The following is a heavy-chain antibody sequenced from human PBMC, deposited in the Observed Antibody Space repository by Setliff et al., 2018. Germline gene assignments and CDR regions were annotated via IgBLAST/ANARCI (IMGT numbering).Heavy chain of an antibody. J-gene: IGHJ3*02. CDR1: GGSISSSSYY. D-gene: IGHD3-22*01. Sequence: PSETLSLTCTVSGGSISSSSYYWGWIRQPPGKGLEWIGSIYYSGSTNYNPSLKSRVTISVDTSKNQFSLKLSSVTAADTAVYYCARGKIRITMIVVPTGGAFDIWGQGTMVTVS. CDR3: ARGKIRITMIVVPTGGAFDI. V-gene: IGHV4-39*07. CDR2: IYYSGST.